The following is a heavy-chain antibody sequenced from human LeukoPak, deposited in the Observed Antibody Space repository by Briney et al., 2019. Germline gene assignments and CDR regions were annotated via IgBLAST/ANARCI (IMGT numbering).Heavy chain of an antibody. J-gene: IGHJ4*02. CDR1: GFTFSTYW. V-gene: IGHV3-74*01. D-gene: IGHD4-17*01. CDR2: TNSDGSST. CDR3: IRDYPSGDYPGYFDY. Sequence: GGALRLSCSASGFTFSTYWMHWVRQAPGKVLVWVSRTNSDGSSTSYADSVKGRFTISRDNAKNTLYLQMNSLRAEDTAVYYCIRDYPSGDYPGYFDYWGQGTLVTVSS.